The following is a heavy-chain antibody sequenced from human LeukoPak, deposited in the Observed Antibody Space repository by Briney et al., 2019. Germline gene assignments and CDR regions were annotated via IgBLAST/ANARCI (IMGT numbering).Heavy chain of an antibody. Sequence: QTGGSLRLSCAASGSTFSSYAMHWVRQAPGKGLEWVAVISYDGSNKYYADSVKGRFTISRDNSKNTLYLQMNSLRAEDTAVYYCARHTVVRDYYYGMDVWGQGTTVTVSS. V-gene: IGHV3-30-3*01. CDR2: ISYDGSNK. CDR3: ARHTVVRDYYYGMDV. CDR1: GSTFSSYA. J-gene: IGHJ6*02. D-gene: IGHD2-8*01.